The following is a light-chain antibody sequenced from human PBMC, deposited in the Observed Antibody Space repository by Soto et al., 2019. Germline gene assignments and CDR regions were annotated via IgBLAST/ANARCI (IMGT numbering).Light chain of an antibody. Sequence: QSVLTQPPSVSAAPGQKVTISCSGSSSNVGNNYVSWYQQLPGTAPKLLIYDNNKRPSGIPDRFSGSKSATSATLDITALQTGDEADYYCGAWDSSLMGVVFGGGIKLTVL. CDR3: GAWDSSLMGVV. J-gene: IGLJ2*01. CDR1: SSNVGNNY. V-gene: IGLV1-51*01. CDR2: DNN.